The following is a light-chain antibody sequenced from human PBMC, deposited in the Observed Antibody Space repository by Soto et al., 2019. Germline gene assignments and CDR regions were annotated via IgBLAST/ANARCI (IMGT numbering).Light chain of an antibody. CDR1: SSNIGNNA. CDR2: YDD. J-gene: IGLJ1*01. Sequence: QSVLTQPPSVSEAPRQRVTISCSGSSSNIGNNAVNWYQQLPGKAPKLLIYYDDLLPSGVSDRFSGSKSGTSASLAISGLQSEDEADSYCAAWDDSLNGYVFGPGTKLTVL. V-gene: IGLV1-36*01. CDR3: AAWDDSLNGYV.